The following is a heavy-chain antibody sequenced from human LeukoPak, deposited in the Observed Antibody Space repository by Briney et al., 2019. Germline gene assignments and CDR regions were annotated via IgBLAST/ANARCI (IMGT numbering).Heavy chain of an antibody. J-gene: IGHJ3*02. Sequence: ASVKVSCKASGYTFTGYYMHWVRQAPGQGLEWMGWINPNSGGTNYAQKFQGRVTMTTDTSTTTAYMELRSLRSDDTAIYYCARDRATDAFDIWGQGTMVTVSS. CDR1: GYTFTGYY. V-gene: IGHV1-2*02. CDR2: INPNSGGT. D-gene: IGHD1-26*01. CDR3: ARDRATDAFDI.